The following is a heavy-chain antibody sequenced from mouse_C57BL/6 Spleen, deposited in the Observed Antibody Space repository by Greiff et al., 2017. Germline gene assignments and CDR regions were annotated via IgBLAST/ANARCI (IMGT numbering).Heavy chain of an antibody. CDR1: GYTFTDHP. V-gene: IGHV1-78*01. J-gene: IGHJ3*01. CDR2: IYPRDGST. D-gene: IGHD3-3*01. CDR3: ERLGSCEGFAY. Sequence: VQLQQSDAELVKPGASVKISCKASGYTFTDHPIHWMKQRPEQGLEWIGYIYPRDGSTKYNEKFKGKATLTADKSSSTAYVQLNSLTSEDSAVXFCERLGSCEGFAYWGQGTLVTVSA.